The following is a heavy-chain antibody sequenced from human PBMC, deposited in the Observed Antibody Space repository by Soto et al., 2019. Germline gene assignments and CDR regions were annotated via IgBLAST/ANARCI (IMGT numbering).Heavy chain of an antibody. Sequence: QVQLQESGPGLVKPSGTLSLTCAVSGGSISSSNWWSWVRQPPGKRLEWIGEIYHSGSTNYNPSLQSRVTISVDKSKNQFSLKLSSVTAADTAVYYCARAVLTMIVVVIVGEFDYWGQGTLVTVSS. V-gene: IGHV4-4*02. D-gene: IGHD3-22*01. CDR1: GGSISSSNW. CDR3: ARAVLTMIVVVIVGEFDY. CDR2: IYHSGST. J-gene: IGHJ4*02.